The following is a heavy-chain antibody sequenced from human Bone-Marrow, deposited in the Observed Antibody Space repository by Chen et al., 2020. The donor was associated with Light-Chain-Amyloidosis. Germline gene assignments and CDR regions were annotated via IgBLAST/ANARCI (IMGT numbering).Heavy chain of an antibody. J-gene: IGHJ5*02. CDR3: TRGFSVLVSFGESDSANWFDP. Sequence: QLLLPESGPGLVQPPQTLSHTCHVSGGSLGHGGYYWHWIRHVPGKGLEWLGYISYGGATFYNPSLRSRLSMSLDMSKNQFFLRLSSVTSADTAVYYCTRGFSVLVSFGESDSANWFDPWGQGTLVTVSS. CDR1: GGSLGHGGYY. CDR2: ISYGGAT. V-gene: IGHV4-31*02. D-gene: IGHD3-10*01.